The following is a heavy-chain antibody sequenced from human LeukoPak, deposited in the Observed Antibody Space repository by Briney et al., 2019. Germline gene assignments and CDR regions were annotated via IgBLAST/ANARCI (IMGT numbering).Heavy chain of an antibody. CDR1: GFTFSNYA. D-gene: IGHD3-10*01. J-gene: IGHJ4*02. CDR3: ARFVEAHTYYFDY. Sequence: GGSLRLSCAASGFTFSNYAMSWVRQAPGEGLEWVSDISGSGGITYYADSVKGRFTISRDNAKKSFYLQMNSLRAEDTAVYYCARFVEAHTYYFDYWGQGTLVAVSS. CDR2: ISGSGGIT. V-gene: IGHV3-23*01.